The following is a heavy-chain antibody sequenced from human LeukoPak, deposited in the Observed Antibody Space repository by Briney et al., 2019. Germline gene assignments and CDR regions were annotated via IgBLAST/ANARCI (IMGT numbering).Heavy chain of an antibody. CDR1: GYTFTGYY. J-gene: IGHJ5*02. CDR3: ARDNLTLRYFDWLLPNNWFDP. Sequence: ASVKVSCKASGYTFTGYYMHWVRQAPGQGLEWMGWINPNSGGTNYAQKFQGRVTMTRDTSISTAYMELSRLRSDDTAVYYCARDNLTLRYFDWLLPNNWFDPWGQGTLVTVSS. V-gene: IGHV1-2*02. CDR2: INPNSGGT. D-gene: IGHD3-9*01.